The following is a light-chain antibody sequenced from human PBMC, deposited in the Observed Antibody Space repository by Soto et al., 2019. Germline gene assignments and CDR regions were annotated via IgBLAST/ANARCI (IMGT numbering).Light chain of an antibody. CDR2: GAS. Sequence: EIVMTQSPATLSVSPGERATLSCRASQSVSRNLAWYQQKPGQAPRLLIYGASTRATGIPARFSGSGSRTEFTLTISSLQSEDFAVYYCQQYNNWPQTFGQGTKVEIK. J-gene: IGKJ1*01. CDR3: QQYNNWPQT. CDR1: QSVSRN. V-gene: IGKV3-15*01.